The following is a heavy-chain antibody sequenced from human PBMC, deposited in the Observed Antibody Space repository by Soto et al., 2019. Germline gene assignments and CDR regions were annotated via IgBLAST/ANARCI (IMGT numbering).Heavy chain of an antibody. D-gene: IGHD3-10*01. V-gene: IGHV4-31*03. J-gene: IGHJ3*02. CDR2: IYYSGST. CDR1: GGSISSGGYY. CDR3: ARFDPLSGSYSETDAFDI. Sequence: PSETLSLTCTVSGGSISSGGYYWSWIRQHPGKGLEWIGYIYYSGSTYYNPSLKSRVTISVDTSKNQFSLKLSSVTAADTAVYYCARFDPLSGSYSETDAFDIWGQGTMVTVSS.